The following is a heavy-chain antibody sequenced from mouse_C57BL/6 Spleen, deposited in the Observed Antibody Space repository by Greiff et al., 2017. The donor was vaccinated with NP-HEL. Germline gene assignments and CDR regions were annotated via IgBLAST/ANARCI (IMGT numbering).Heavy chain of an antibody. CDR3: AAAQALREGFAY. D-gene: IGHD3-2*02. CDR2: ISSGGDYI. Sequence: DVHLVESGEGLVKPGGSLKLSCAASGFTFSSYAMSWVRQTPEKRLEWVAYISSGGDYIYYADTVKGRFTISRDNARNTLYLQMSSLKSEDTAMYYCAAAQALREGFAYWGQGTLVTVSA. CDR1: GFTFSSYA. V-gene: IGHV5S21*01. J-gene: IGHJ3*01.